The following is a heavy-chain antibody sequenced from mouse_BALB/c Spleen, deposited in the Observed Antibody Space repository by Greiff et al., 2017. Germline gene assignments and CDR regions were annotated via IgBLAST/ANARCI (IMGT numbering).Heavy chain of an antibody. CDR1: GFNIKDYY. CDR2: IDPENGDT. Sequence: VQLQQSGAELVRSGASVKLSCTASGFNIKDYYMHWVKQRPEQGLEWIGWIDPENGDTEYAPKFQGKATMTADTSSNTAYLQLSSLTSEDTAVYYCTGYVNYDYFDYWGQGTTLTVSS. D-gene: IGHD2-1*01. CDR3: TGYVNYDYFDY. J-gene: IGHJ2*01. V-gene: IGHV14-4*02.